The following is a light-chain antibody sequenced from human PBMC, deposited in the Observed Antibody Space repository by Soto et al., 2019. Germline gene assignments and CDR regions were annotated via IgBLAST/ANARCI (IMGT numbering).Light chain of an antibody. V-gene: IGLV2-14*01. CDR3: SSYTSSSTPIYV. CDR2: EVR. CDR1: SSDVGGYNY. Sequence: QSALTQPASVSGSPGQSITISCTGTSSDVGGYNYVSWYQQHPGKAPKLMIYEVRNRPSGVSNRFSGSKSGNTASLTISGLQAEDEADYYCSSYTSSSTPIYVFGTGTKFTVL. J-gene: IGLJ1*01.